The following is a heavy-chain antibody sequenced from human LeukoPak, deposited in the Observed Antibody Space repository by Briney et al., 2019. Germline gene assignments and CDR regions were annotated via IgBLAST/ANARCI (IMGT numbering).Heavy chain of an antibody. CDR2: ISSSGSSI. J-gene: IGHJ3*01. CDR3: ARRYSSSWFKPFDL. Sequence: GGSLRLSCAASGFTFSSYEMNWVRQAPGKGLEWVSKISSSGSSIYYEDSVKGRFTISRDNAKNSLYLQMNSLRDEETAVYYCARRYSSSWFKPFDLWGQGTMVTVSS. V-gene: IGHV3-48*03. CDR1: GFTFSSYE. D-gene: IGHD6-13*01.